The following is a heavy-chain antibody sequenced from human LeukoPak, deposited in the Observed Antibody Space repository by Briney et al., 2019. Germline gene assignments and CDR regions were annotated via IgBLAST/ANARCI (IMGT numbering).Heavy chain of an antibody. V-gene: IGHV3-48*04. CDR2: ISGSSSII. D-gene: IGHD6-6*01. J-gene: IGHJ3*02. CDR3: ARDYYSYRSSSTAFDI. Sequence: GGSLRLSCAASGFTFSSYSMNWVRQAPGKGLEWVSYISGSSSIIYYADSVKGRFTISRDNAKNSLYLQMNSLRAEDTAVYYCARDYYSYRSSSTAFDIWGQGTMVTVSS. CDR1: GFTFSSYS.